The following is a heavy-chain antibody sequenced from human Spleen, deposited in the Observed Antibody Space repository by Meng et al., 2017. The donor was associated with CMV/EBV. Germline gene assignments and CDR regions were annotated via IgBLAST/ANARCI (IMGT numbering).Heavy chain of an antibody. D-gene: IGHD2/OR15-2a*01. Sequence: SVKGSCKASGDTFSSYAISWVRQAPGQGLEWMGGIIPIFGTANYAQKFQGRVTITTDESTSTAYMELSSLRSEATAVYYCARDQRLNIVHNYYYGMDVWGQGTTVTVSS. J-gene: IGHJ6*02. CDR1: GDTFSSYA. CDR2: IIPIFGTA. V-gene: IGHV1-69*05. CDR3: ARDQRLNIVHNYYYGMDV.